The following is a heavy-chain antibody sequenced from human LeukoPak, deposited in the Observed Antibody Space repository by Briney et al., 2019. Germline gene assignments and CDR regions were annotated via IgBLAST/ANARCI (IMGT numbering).Heavy chain of an antibody. V-gene: IGHV4-39*07. CDR3: ARTAQQLVLFGYYYYMDV. Sequence: RSSETLSLTCTVSGGSISSSSYYWGWIRQPPGKGLEWIGSIYYSGSTYYNPSLKSRVTISVDTSKNQFSLKLSSVTAADTAVYYCARTAQQLVLFGYYYYMDVWGQGTLVTVSS. CDR1: GGSISSSSYY. CDR2: IYYSGST. J-gene: IGHJ6*03. D-gene: IGHD6-13*01.